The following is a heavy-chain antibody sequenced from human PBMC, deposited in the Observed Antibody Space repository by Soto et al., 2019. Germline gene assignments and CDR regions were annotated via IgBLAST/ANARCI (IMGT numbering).Heavy chain of an antibody. CDR3: ARPSYGSPFYYSMDV. CDR2: IYYDGGNK. Sequence: QVQLVESGGGVVQPGKSLRLSCVASGFTFSNFGMHWVRQAPGKGLEWVALIYYDGGNKYYADSVKGRFTISRDNSENTLHLQMNSVRAEDTAVYYCARPSYGSPFYYSMDVWGQGTTVTVSS. V-gene: IGHV3-33*01. CDR1: GFTFSNFG. J-gene: IGHJ6*02. D-gene: IGHD3-10*01.